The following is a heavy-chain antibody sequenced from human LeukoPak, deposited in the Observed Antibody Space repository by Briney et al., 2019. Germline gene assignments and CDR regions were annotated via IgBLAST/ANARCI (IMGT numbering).Heavy chain of an antibody. J-gene: IGHJ4*02. CDR2: IYYSGST. CDR3: ARDYGSGSYGYFDY. Sequence: SETLSLTCTVSGGSISSYYWSWIRQPPGKGLEWIGYIYYSGSTNYNPSLKSRVTISVDTSKNQFSLKLSSVTAADTAVYYCARDYGSGSYGYFDYWGQGTLVTVSS. D-gene: IGHD3-10*01. V-gene: IGHV4-59*01. CDR1: GGSISSYY.